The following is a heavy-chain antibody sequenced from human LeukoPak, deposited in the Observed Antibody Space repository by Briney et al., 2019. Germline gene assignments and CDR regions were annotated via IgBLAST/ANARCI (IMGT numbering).Heavy chain of an antibody. Sequence: ASVKVSCKASGGSFSSYAISWVREAPGQGLEWMVRIIPIFGTANYAQKFQGRVTITTDESTSTAYMELSSLRSEDTAVYYCAREVITMVRGVISPVASDYWGQGTLVTVSS. CDR2: IIPIFGTA. J-gene: IGHJ4*02. CDR1: GGSFSSYA. D-gene: IGHD3-10*01. CDR3: AREVITMVRGVISPVASDY. V-gene: IGHV1-69*05.